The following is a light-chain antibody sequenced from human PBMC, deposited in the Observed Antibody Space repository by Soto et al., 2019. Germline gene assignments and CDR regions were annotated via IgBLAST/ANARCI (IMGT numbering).Light chain of an antibody. Sequence: EIVMTQSPGTLSLSPGERATLSCRASQSVSSNLAWYQQIPGQAPRLLIYGASTRATGIPARFSGRGSGTEFTLAISSLQSEDFAAYYCQKYNDWPHTFGPGTK. J-gene: IGKJ1*01. V-gene: IGKV3-15*01. CDR3: QKYNDWPHT. CDR2: GAS. CDR1: QSVSSN.